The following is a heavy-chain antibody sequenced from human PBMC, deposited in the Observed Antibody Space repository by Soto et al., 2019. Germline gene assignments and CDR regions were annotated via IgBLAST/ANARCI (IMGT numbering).Heavy chain of an antibody. D-gene: IGHD3-10*01. CDR1: GFTFSSYA. CDR2: ISYDGSNK. CDR3: ARDGATMVRGLDY. J-gene: IGHJ4*02. V-gene: IGHV3-30-3*01. Sequence: QVQLVESGGGVVQPGRSLRLSCAASGFTFSSYAMHWVRQAPGKGLEWVAVISYDGSNKYYADSVKGRFTISRDNSKNTLDLQMNSLRAEDTAVYYCARDGATMVRGLDYWGQGTLVTVSS.